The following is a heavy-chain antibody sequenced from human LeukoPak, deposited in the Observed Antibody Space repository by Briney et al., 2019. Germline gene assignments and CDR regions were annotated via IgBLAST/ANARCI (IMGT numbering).Heavy chain of an antibody. V-gene: IGHV1-8*01. J-gene: IGHJ6*02. CDR1: GYTFTSYD. CDR3: ARGRRIAAAGTWRFDYYYGMDV. Sequence: GASAKVSCKASGYTFTSYDINWVRQATGQGLEWMGWVNPNSGNTGYAQKFQGRVTMTRNTSISTAYMELSSLRSEDTAVYYCARGRRIAAAGTWRFDYYYGMDVWGQGTTVTVSS. CDR2: VNPNSGNT. D-gene: IGHD6-13*01.